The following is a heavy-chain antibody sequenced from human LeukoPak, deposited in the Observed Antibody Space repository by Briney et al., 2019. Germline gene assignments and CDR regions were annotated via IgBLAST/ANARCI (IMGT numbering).Heavy chain of an antibody. V-gene: IGHV3-66*01. CDR1: GFTFSSYD. D-gene: IGHD3-9*01. J-gene: IGHJ4*02. CDR3: ARDIYDILTGYYHDY. Sequence: PGGSLRLSCAASGFTFSSYDMSWVRQAPGKGLEWVSVIYSGGSTYYADSVKGRFTISRDNSKNTLYLQMNSLRAEDTAVYYCARDIYDILTGYYHDYWGQGTLVTVSS. CDR2: IYSGGST.